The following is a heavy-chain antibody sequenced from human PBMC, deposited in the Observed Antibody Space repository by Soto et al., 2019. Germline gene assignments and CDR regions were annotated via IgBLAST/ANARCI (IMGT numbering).Heavy chain of an antibody. V-gene: IGHV3-49*04. CDR2: IRAKAHGGTT. CDR3: TRAYDSSPLDY. CDR1: AFNFADYA. D-gene: IGHD3-22*01. Sequence: PGGSLRLSCTASAFNFADYAMNWVRQVPGKGLEWVGFIRAKAHGGTTDYAASVKGRFTISRDDSKSIAYLQMNSLKTEDTALYYSTRAYDSSPLDYWGQGTRVTVSS. J-gene: IGHJ4*02.